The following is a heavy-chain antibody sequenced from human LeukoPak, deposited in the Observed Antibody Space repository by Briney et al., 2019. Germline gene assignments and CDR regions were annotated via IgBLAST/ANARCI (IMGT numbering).Heavy chain of an antibody. D-gene: IGHD3-9*01. CDR3: ARAEYDILTGSYFDY. Sequence: PGGSLRLSCAASGFTFSSYSMNWVRQAPGKGLEWVSSISSSSSYIYYADSVKGRFTISRDNAKNSLYLQMSSLRAEDTAVYYCARAEYDILTGSYFDYWGQGTLVTVSS. J-gene: IGHJ4*02. V-gene: IGHV3-21*01. CDR2: ISSSSSYI. CDR1: GFTFSSYS.